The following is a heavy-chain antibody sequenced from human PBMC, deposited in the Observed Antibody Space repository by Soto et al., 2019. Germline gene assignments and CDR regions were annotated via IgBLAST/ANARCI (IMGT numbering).Heavy chain of an antibody. D-gene: IGHD6-19*01. J-gene: IGHJ3*02. V-gene: IGHV4-59*01. CDR1: GGAIPGYY. Sequence: PSETLSLTFNVSGGAIPGYYWNWIRQPPGKGLEWILYVDFSGSTKYNPSLKSRVTILVDMSKNQFSLRLTSVTSADTAVYHCSREGGAVASKADAFYXWGQGTMVTVS. CDR2: VDFSGST. CDR3: SREGGAVASKADAFYX.